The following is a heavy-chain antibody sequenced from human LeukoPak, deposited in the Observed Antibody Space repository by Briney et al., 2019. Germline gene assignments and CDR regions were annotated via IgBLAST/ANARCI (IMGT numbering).Heavy chain of an antibody. V-gene: IGHV1-8*01. D-gene: IGHD3-16*01. Sequence: ASVKVSCKASGYTFTSYDINWVRQATGQGLEWMGWMNPNSGNTGYAQKFQGRVTITRNTSISTAYMELSSLRSEDTAVYYCARRRRGAVGTLWGEFDYWGQGTLVTVSS. CDR2: MNPNSGNT. CDR3: ARRRRGAVGTLWGEFDY. J-gene: IGHJ4*02. CDR1: GYTFTSYD.